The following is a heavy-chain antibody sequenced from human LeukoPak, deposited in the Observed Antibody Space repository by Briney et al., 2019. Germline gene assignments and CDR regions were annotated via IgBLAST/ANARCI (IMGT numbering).Heavy chain of an antibody. D-gene: IGHD3-22*01. CDR3: ASHYYDSSGAYLGFDP. J-gene: IGHJ5*02. Sequence: SETLSLTCTVSGGSISSYYWSWIRQPPGKGLEWIGYIYYSGSTNYNPSLKSRVTISVDTSKIQFSLKLSSVTAADTAVYYCASHYYDSSGAYLGFDPRGQGTLVTVSS. V-gene: IGHV4-59*01. CDR1: GGSISSYY. CDR2: IYYSGST.